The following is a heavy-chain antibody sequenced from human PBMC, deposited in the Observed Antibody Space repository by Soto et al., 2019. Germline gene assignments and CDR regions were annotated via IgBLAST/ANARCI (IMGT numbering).Heavy chain of an antibody. V-gene: IGHV3-72*01. J-gene: IGHJ6*02. Sequence: GGSLRLSCAASGFTFSDHYMDWVRQAPGKGLEWVGRSRNKADSYTTEYAASVKGRFTISREDSKNSLYLQMNSLKTEDTAVYYCTRRGPYYGMDVWGQGTTVTVSS. CDR1: GFTFSDHY. CDR2: SRNKADSYTT. CDR3: TRRGPYYGMDV.